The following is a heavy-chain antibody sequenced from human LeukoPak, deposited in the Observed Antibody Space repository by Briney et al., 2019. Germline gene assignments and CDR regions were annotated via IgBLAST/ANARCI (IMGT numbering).Heavy chain of an antibody. CDR1: GFTFSSYG. CDR3: ARDSQYSSSWYNWFDP. V-gene: IGHV3-33*01. D-gene: IGHD6-13*01. Sequence: GGSPRLSCAASGFTFSSYGMHWVRQAPGKGLEWVAVIWYDGSNKYYADSVKGRFTISRDNSKNTLYLQMNSLRAEDTAVYYCARDSQYSSSWYNWFDPWGQGTLVTVSS. CDR2: IWYDGSNK. J-gene: IGHJ5*02.